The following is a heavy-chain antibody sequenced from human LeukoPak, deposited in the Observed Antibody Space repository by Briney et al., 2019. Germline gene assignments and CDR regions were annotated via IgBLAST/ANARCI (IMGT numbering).Heavy chain of an antibody. CDR1: GYTFTNYD. D-gene: IGHD3-9*01. CDR3: AREEGPHYDILTGYSTYYFDY. CDR2: MNPNSGNT. V-gene: IGHV1-8*01. Sequence: ASVKVSCKASGYTFTNYDINWVRQATGQGLGWMGWMNPNSGNTGYAQKFQGRVTMTRNTSISTAYMELSSLRSEDTAVYYCAREEGPHYDILTGYSTYYFDYWGQGTLVTVS. J-gene: IGHJ4*02.